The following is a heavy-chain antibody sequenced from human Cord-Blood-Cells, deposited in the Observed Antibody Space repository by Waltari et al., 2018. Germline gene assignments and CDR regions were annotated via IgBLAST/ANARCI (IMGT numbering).Heavy chain of an antibody. Sequence: EVQLVESGGGLVQPGGSLSLSCAASGFTFSSYWMIWVRQAPGKGLAWVANIKQDGSEKYYVDSVKGRFTISRDNAKNSLYLQMNSLRAEDTAVYYCARDHDYGDYYFDYWGQGTLVTVSS. V-gene: IGHV3-7*01. J-gene: IGHJ4*02. CDR2: IKQDGSEK. CDR3: ARDHDYGDYYFDY. CDR1: GFTFSSYW. D-gene: IGHD4-17*01.